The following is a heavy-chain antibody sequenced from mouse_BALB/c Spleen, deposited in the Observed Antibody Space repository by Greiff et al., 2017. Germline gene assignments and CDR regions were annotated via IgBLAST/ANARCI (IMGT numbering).Heavy chain of an antibody. J-gene: IGHJ4*01. CDR1: GYAFSSYW. CDR3: ERATMNTTGGVDYAMDY. Sequence: LVESGAELVRPGSSVKISCKASGYAFSSYWMNWVKQRPGQGLEWIGQIYPGDGDTNYNGKFKGKATLTADKSSSTAYMHLSSLTSKDSAVYFCERATMNTTGGVDYAMDYWGQGTSVTVSS. V-gene: IGHV1-80*01. D-gene: IGHD2-4*01. CDR2: IYPGDGDT.